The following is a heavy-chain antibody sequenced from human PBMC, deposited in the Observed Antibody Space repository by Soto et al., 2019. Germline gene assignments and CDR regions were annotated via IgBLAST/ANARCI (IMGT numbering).Heavy chain of an antibody. CDR3: ATYGGDTGRFDF. V-gene: IGHV4-39*01. J-gene: IGHJ4*02. CDR2: SGTT. CDR1: GGSISSSRYY. D-gene: IGHD4-17*01. Sequence: QLQLQESGPGLVKPSETLSLTCTVSGGSISSSRYYWGWIRQPPGKVLEWIGSGTTYYNPSLRSRVTISVDTSKEQFSLKLSSVTAADTAVYYCATYGGDTGRFDFWGQGTLVTVSS.